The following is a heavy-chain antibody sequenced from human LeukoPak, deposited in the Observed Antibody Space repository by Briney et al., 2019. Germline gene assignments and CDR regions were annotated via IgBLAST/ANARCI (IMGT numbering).Heavy chain of an antibody. Sequence: GGSLRLSCAASGFTFSSYGMHWVRQAPGKGLEWVAVIWYDGSNKYYADSVKGRFTISRDNSKNTLYLQMNSLRAEDTAVYYCARGAAAGSFDYWGQGTLVTVSS. V-gene: IGHV3-33*01. CDR1: GFTFSSYG. J-gene: IGHJ4*02. CDR2: IWYDGSNK. CDR3: ARGAAAGSFDY. D-gene: IGHD6-13*01.